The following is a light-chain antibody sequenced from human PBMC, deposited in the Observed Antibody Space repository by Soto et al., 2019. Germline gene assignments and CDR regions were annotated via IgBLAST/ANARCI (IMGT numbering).Light chain of an antibody. CDR3: QQYGSSSFT. CDR2: ATS. CDR1: QSVSSSY. V-gene: IGKV3-20*01. Sequence: EIVLTQSPGTLSLSSGERATLSCRASQSVSSSYLAWYQQKPGQAPRLLVYATSSRATGIPDRFSGSGSGTDLTLTISSLEPEDFAVYYFQQYGSSSFTFGQGTKLEIK. J-gene: IGKJ2*01.